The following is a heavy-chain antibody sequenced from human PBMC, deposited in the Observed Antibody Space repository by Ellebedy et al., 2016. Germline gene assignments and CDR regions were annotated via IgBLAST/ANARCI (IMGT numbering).Heavy chain of an antibody. CDR2: INAGNGNT. J-gene: IGHJ3*02. CDR1: GGTFSSYA. Sequence: ASVKVSCKASGGTFSSYAMHWVRQAPGQRLEWMGWINAGNGNTKYSQKFQGRVTITRDTSASTAYMELSSLRSEDTAVYYCARVVGGSYGGLGMDAFDIWGQGTMVTVSS. D-gene: IGHD1-26*01. V-gene: IGHV1-3*01. CDR3: ARVVGGSYGGLGMDAFDI.